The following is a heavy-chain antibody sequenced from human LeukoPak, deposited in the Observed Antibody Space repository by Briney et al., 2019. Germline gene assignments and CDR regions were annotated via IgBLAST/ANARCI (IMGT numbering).Heavy chain of an antibody. V-gene: IGHV3-30*02. D-gene: IGHD3-3*01. CDR2: MGDGGIKE. J-gene: IGHJ3*02. CDR3: AKTLLAGITIFREDDAFDI. Sequence: GGSLRLSCALSGFTFSSYGMHWGREAAGPGLEGGAFMGDGGIKEDHADSVTARFTICRDDSKNTPYLQMKSLRAEDTAVYHCAKTLLAGITIFREDDAFDIWGQGTMVTVSS. CDR1: GFTFSSYG.